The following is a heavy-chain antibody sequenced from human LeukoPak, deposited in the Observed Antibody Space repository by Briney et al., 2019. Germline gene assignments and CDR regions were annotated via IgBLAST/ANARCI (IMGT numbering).Heavy chain of an antibody. Sequence: GGSLRLSCAASGFTFSSYGMHWVRQAPGKGLEWVAVISYGGSNKYYADSVKGRFTISRDNSKNTLYLQMNSLRAEDTAVYYCAKGYSSGSYFDYWGQGTLVTVSS. CDR1: GFTFSSYG. D-gene: IGHD1-26*01. CDR3: AKGYSSGSYFDY. J-gene: IGHJ4*02. V-gene: IGHV3-30*18. CDR2: ISYGGSNK.